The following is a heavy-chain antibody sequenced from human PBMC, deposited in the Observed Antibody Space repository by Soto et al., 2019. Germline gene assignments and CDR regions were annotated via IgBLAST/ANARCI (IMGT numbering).Heavy chain of an antibody. Sequence: QVQLVQSGAEVKKPGASVKVSCKASGYTFTSYDINWVRQAPGQGLEWMGRINPRSGDTTYAQKFQGRLTMTRDTSISTAYMELSSLRSDDTAVYYCGRDGVGATPLGWFDPWGQGSLVTVSS. CDR1: GYTFTSYD. V-gene: IGHV1-2*06. D-gene: IGHD1-26*01. J-gene: IGHJ5*02. CDR3: GRDGVGATPLGWFDP. CDR2: INPRSGDT.